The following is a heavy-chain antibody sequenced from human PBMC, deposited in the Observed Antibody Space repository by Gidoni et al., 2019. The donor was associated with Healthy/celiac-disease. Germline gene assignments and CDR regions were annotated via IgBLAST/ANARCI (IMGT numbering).Heavy chain of an antibody. J-gene: IGHJ4*02. V-gene: IGHV4-34*01. CDR3: ARGYSSGWLPFNY. D-gene: IGHD6-19*01. Sequence: VQLQQWGAGLLKPSETLSLTCAVYGGSFSGYYWSWIRQPPGKGLEWIGEINHSGSTNYNPSLKSRVTISVDTSKNQFSLKLSSVTAADTAVYYCARGYSSGWLPFNYWGQGTLVTVSS. CDR1: GGSFSGYY. CDR2: INHSGST.